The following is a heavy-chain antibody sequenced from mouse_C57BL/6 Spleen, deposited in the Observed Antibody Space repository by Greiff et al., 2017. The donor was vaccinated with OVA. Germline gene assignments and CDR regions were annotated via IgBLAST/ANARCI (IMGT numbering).Heavy chain of an antibody. V-gene: IGHV5-16*01. J-gene: IGHJ2*01. CDR1: GFTFSDYY. CDR3: ARDRESLFDY. Sequence: EVQVVESEGGLVQPGSSMKLSCTASGFTFSDYYMAWVRQVPEKGLEWVANINYDGSSTYYLDSLKSRFIISRDNAKNILYLQMSSLKSEDTATYYCARDRESLFDYWGQGTTLTVSS. D-gene: IGHD3-3*01. CDR2: INYDGSST.